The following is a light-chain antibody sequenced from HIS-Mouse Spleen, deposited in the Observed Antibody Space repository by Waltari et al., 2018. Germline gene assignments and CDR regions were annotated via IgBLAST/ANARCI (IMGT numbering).Light chain of an antibody. CDR3: YSTDSSGNHMV. J-gene: IGLJ2*01. CDR2: EGS. Sequence: SYELTQPPSVSVSPGQTARSTCPGDALPKKYSYWYQQNAGQAPVLVIYEGSKRPSGIPGRCSGSSSGTMATLTISGAQVEDEADYYCYSTDSSGNHMVFGGGTKLTVL. V-gene: IGLV3-10*01. CDR1: ALPKKY.